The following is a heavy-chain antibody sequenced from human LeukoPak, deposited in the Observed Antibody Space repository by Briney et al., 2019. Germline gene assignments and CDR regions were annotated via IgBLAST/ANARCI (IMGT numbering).Heavy chain of an antibody. CDR1: GGSISSGGYS. D-gene: IGHD3-10*01. J-gene: IGHJ6*02. CDR2: IYYSGST. V-gene: IGHV4-31*03. Sequence: SVTLSLTCTVSGGSISSGGYSWGWIRQHPGKGLEWIGYIYYSGSTYYNPSLKSRVTISVDTSKNQFSLHLGSVTAADTAVYYCARETADASGSNYFYSGMDVWGQGTTVTVSS. CDR3: ARETADASGSNYFYSGMDV.